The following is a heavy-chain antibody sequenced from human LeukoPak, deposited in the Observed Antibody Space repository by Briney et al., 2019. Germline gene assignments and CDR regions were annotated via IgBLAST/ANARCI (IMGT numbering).Heavy chain of an antibody. D-gene: IGHD6-19*01. V-gene: IGHV3-30*18. CDR3: AKGYSSGWYYFDY. CDR2: ISYDGSNK. Sequence: GGSLRLSCAASGFTFSSYGMHWVRQAPGKGLEWVAVISYDGSNKYYADSVKGRFTISRDNSKNTLYLQMNSLRAEDTAVYYCAKGYSSGWYYFDYWGQGTLVTVSS. J-gene: IGHJ4*02. CDR1: GFTFSSYG.